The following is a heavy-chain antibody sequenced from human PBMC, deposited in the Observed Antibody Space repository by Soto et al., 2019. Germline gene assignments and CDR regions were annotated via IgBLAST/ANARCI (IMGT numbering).Heavy chain of an antibody. CDR1: GFTFRDYG. Sequence: GGSLRLSCAASGFTFRDYGMTWVRQAPGKGLEWVSTIKGDGTDTHYADSVKGRFTISRDNFQNTVYLQMNSLRAEDTGIYYCAKDPSGFQKGDPPDYWGRGTWVTVSS. CDR2: IKGDGTDT. V-gene: IGHV3-23*01. J-gene: IGHJ4*02. CDR3: AKDPSGFQKGDPPDY. D-gene: IGHD2-21*02.